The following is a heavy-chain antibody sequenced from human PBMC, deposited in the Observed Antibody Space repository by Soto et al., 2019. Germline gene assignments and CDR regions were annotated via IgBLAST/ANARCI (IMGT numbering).Heavy chain of an antibody. CDR2: ISAYNGNT. Sequence: EASVKVSCKASGYTFTNYGITWVRQAPGQGLEWMGWISAYNGNTHYTQRLQGRVTMTTDTSTSTAYMELRGLRSDDTAVYYCAGVRQLVGYFYYYMDVWGKGTTVTVSS. V-gene: IGHV1-18*01. CDR3: AGVRQLVGYFYYYMDV. CDR1: GYTFTNYG. D-gene: IGHD6-6*01. J-gene: IGHJ6*03.